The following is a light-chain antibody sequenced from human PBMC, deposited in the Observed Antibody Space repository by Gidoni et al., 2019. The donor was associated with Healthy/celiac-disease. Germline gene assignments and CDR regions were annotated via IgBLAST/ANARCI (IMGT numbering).Light chain of an antibody. CDR3: QSYDSSLSGPL. CDR1: SPNIGAGND. CDR2: GNS. Sequence: QSVLTQPPSVPGAPGQRVTISCTGSSPNIGAGNDVHWSQQLPGTAPKLLIYGNSNRPSGVPDRFSGSKSGTSASLAITGLQAEDEADYYCQSYDSSLSGPLFGGGTKLTVL. J-gene: IGLJ2*01. V-gene: IGLV1-40*01.